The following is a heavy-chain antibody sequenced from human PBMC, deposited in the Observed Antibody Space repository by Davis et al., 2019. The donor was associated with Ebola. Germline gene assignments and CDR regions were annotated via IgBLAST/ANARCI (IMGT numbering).Heavy chain of an antibody. CDR1: GGSISSGGYS. CDR3: SGSGYVQRKYYYYYGMDV. CDR2: IYHSGST. J-gene: IGHJ6*02. V-gene: IGHV4-30-2*03. Sequence: SETLSLTCAVSGGSISSGGYSWSWIRQPPGKGLEWIGCIYHSGSTYYNPSLKSRVTISVDTSKNQFSLKLSSVTAADTAVYYCSGSGYVQRKYYYYYGMDVWGQGTTVTVSS. D-gene: IGHD5-12*01.